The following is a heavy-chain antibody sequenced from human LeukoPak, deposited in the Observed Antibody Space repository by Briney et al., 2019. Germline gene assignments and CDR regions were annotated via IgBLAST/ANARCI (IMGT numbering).Heavy chain of an antibody. D-gene: IGHD5-18*01. Sequence: GGSLRLSCAASGFTFSTYGMHWVRHAPGKGLVWVSRISHDGSSSSYADSVKGRFTISRDNAKNTLYLQMNSLRADDTAVYYCARAGYPYAFDIWGQGTMVTVSS. J-gene: IGHJ3*02. CDR2: ISHDGSSS. V-gene: IGHV3-74*01. CDR1: GFTFSTYG. CDR3: ARAGYPYAFDI.